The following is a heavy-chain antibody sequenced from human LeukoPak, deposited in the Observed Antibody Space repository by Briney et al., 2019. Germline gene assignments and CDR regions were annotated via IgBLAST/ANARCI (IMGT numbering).Heavy chain of an antibody. J-gene: IGHJ4*02. CDR1: GYTFVSYG. CDR2: ISTYSGST. V-gene: IGHV1-18*01. CDR3: AREDSSGWYVFDY. D-gene: IGHD6-19*01. Sequence: GASVKVSCKTSGYTFVSYGISWVRQAPGQGLEWMGWISTYSGSTNYTQKFQGRVIMTRDTSTSTVYMELRSLRSDDTAVYYCAREDSSGWYVFDYWGQGTLVTVSS.